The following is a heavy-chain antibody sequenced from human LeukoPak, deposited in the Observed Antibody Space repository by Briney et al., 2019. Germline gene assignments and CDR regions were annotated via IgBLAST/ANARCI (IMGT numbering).Heavy chain of an antibody. CDR1: GGSFSSYY. Sequence: SETLSLTCAVYGGSFSSYYWSWIRQPPGKGLEWIGYIYYSGSTNYNPSLKSRVTISVDTSKNQFSLKLSSVTAADTAVYYCAGISVIYSGSYGAFDIWGQGTMVTVSS. CDR3: AGISVIYSGSYGAFDI. CDR2: IYYSGST. J-gene: IGHJ3*02. V-gene: IGHV4-59*01. D-gene: IGHD1-26*01.